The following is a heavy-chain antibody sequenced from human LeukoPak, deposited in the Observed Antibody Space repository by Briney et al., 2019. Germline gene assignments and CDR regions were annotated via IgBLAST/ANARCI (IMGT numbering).Heavy chain of an antibody. CDR1: GFTFSSYW. J-gene: IGHJ4*02. V-gene: IGHV3-7*01. D-gene: IGHD3-3*01. CDR3: ARDPSVTIFGVVTSFDY. CDR2: IKQDGSEK. Sequence: GGSLRLSCAASGFTFSSYWMSWVRQAPGKGLEWVANIKQDGSEKYYVDSLKGRFTISRDNAKNSLYLQMNSLRAEDTAVYYCARDPSVTIFGVVTSFDYWGQGTLVTVSS.